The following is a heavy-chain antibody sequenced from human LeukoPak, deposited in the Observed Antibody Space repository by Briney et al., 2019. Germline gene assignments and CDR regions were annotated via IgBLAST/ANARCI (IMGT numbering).Heavy chain of an antibody. Sequence: SETLSLTCTVSGGSISSGGYYWSWIRQHPGKGLEWIGYIYYSGSTNYNPSLKSRVTISVDTSKNQFSLKLSSVTAADTAVYYCARGGYDILTGYLTYFDYWGQGTLVTVSS. V-gene: IGHV4-61*08. CDR3: ARGGYDILTGYLTYFDY. CDR1: GGSISSGGYY. CDR2: IYYSGST. D-gene: IGHD3-9*01. J-gene: IGHJ4*02.